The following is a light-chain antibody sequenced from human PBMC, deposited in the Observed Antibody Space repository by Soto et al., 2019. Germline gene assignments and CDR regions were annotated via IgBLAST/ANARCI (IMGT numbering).Light chain of an antibody. V-gene: IGKV3-15*01. J-gene: IGKJ1*01. CDR3: PHSTILPYP. CDR2: GAS. CDR1: QSVSSN. Sequence: VVMTQSPATLSVSPGERATLSCRASQSVSSNLALYQPKPGQAPRLLIYGASTRDTGIPARFSGSGSGTEFTLTISSLPCENLPAYYSPHSTILPYPSGQRT.